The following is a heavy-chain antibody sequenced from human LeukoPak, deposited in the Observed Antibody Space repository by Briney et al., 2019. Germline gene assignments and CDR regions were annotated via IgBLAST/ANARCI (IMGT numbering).Heavy chain of an antibody. J-gene: IGHJ4*02. Sequence: PGRSLRLSCAASGFTFSIFGMHWVRQAPGKGLQWVALISHTGNNRYYADSVKGRFSISRDNSKNTTYLQMDSLRAEDTAVYYCAAGYSSGWRNLIDYWGQGTLVTVSS. D-gene: IGHD6-19*01. CDR2: ISHTGNNR. CDR3: AAGYSSGWRNLIDY. V-gene: IGHV3-30*03. CDR1: GFTFSIFG.